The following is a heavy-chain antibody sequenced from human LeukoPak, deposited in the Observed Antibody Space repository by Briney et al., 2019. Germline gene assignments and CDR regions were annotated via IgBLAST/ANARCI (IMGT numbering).Heavy chain of an antibody. J-gene: IGHJ3*02. Sequence: ASVKDSCKASAYTFTSYYMHWVRQATGQGLEWMGWMNPNSGNTGYAQKFQGRVTMTRNTSISTAYMELSSLRSEDTAVYYCARGPRITIFGGSSRRGDAFDIWGQGTMVTVSS. CDR3: ARGPRITIFGGSSRRGDAFDI. CDR1: AYTFTSYY. CDR2: MNPNSGNT. D-gene: IGHD3-3*01. V-gene: IGHV1-8*02.